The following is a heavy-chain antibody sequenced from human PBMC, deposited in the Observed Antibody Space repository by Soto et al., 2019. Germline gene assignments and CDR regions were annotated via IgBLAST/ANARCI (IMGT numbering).Heavy chain of an antibody. V-gene: IGHV3-23*01. Sequence: GGSLRLSCAASGFTFSSYAMSWVRQAPGKGLEWVSAISGSGGSTYYADSVKGRFTISRDNSKNTLYLQMNSLRAEDTAVYYCAKGRQSEKKIVVVPAAMGGWFDPWGQGTLVTVSS. CDR2: ISGSGGST. D-gene: IGHD2-2*01. CDR1: GFTFSSYA. J-gene: IGHJ5*02. CDR3: AKGRQSEKKIVVVPAAMGGWFDP.